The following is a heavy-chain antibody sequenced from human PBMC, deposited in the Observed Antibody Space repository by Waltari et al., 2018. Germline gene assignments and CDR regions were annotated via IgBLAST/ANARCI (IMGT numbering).Heavy chain of an antibody. CDR1: GFTFSSYA. Sequence: QVQLVESGGGVVQPGRSLRLSCAASGFTFSSYAMHWVRQAPGKGLEWVAVISDDGSNKYYADSVKGRFTISRDNSKNTLYLQMNSRRAEDTAVYYCARDLITMIVVVPYYWGQGTLVTVSS. D-gene: IGHD3-22*01. V-gene: IGHV3-30*01. J-gene: IGHJ4*02. CDR2: ISDDGSNK. CDR3: ARDLITMIVVVPYY.